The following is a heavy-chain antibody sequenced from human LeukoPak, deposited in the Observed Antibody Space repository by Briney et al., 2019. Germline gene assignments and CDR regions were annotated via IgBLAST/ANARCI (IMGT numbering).Heavy chain of an antibody. J-gene: IGHJ4*02. D-gene: IGHD3-10*01. CDR1: GFTFSSYS. V-gene: IGHV3-21*01. Sequence: RGGSLRLSCAASGFTFSSYSMNWVRQAPGKGLEWVSSISSSSSYIYYADSVKGRFTISRDNAKNSLYLQMNSLRVEDTGVYYCARDVYYGSGSPRLDYWGQGTLVTVSS. CDR3: ARDVYYGSGSPRLDY. CDR2: ISSSSSYI.